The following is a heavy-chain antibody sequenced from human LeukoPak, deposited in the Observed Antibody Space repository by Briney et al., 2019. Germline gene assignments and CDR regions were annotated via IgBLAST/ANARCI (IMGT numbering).Heavy chain of an antibody. J-gene: IGHJ4*02. CDR3: AREVFEGMVLFDY. CDR2: ISAYNGNT. D-gene: IGHD2-8*01. Sequence: GASVKVSCKASGYTFTSYGISWVRQNPGQGREWMGWISAYNGNTNYAQNLQGRVTMTTDTSTSTAYMELRSLRSDDTAVYYCAREVFEGMVLFDYWGQGTLVTVSS. CDR1: GYTFTSYG. V-gene: IGHV1-18*01.